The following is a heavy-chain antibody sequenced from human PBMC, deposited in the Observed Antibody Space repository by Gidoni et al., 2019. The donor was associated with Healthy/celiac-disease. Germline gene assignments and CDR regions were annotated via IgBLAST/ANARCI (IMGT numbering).Heavy chain of an antibody. J-gene: IGHJ6*02. CDR2: MNPNSGNT. V-gene: IGHV1-8*01. Sequence: QLQLVQSGAEVKKPGASGKVSCKASGYTFTSYDIPWVRQATGQGLEWMGWMNPNSGNTGYAQKFQGRVTMTRNTSISTAYMELSSLRSEDTAVYYCARGPPHYYGMDVWGQGTTVTVSS. CDR1: GYTFTSYD. CDR3: ARGPPHYYGMDV.